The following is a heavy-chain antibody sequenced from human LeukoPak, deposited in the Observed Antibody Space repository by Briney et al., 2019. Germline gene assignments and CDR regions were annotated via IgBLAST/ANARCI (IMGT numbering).Heavy chain of an antibody. V-gene: IGHV4-59*01. Sequence: SETLSLTCTVSGGSISSYYWSWIRQPPGKGLEWIGYIYYSGSTNYNPSLKSRVTISVDTSKNQFSLKLSSVTAADTAVYYCARERGDYYGSSGYPSGAFDIWGQGTMVTVSS. CDR1: GGSISSYY. CDR2: IYYSGST. J-gene: IGHJ3*02. D-gene: IGHD3-22*01. CDR3: ARERGDYYGSSGYPSGAFDI.